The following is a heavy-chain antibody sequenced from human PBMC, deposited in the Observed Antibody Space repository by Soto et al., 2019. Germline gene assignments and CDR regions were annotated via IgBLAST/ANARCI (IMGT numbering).Heavy chain of an antibody. CDR3: ARGRYDFWSGYYHFDI. V-gene: IGHV3-21*01. CDR1: GFTFSSYS. CDR2: ISSSSSYI. J-gene: IGHJ3*02. D-gene: IGHD3-3*01. Sequence: ESGGGLVKPGGSLRLSCAASGFTFSSYSMNWVRQAPGKGLEWVSSISSSSSYIYYADSVKGRFTISRDNAKNSLYLQMNSLRAEDTAVYYCARGRYDFWSGYYHFDIWGQGTMVTVSS.